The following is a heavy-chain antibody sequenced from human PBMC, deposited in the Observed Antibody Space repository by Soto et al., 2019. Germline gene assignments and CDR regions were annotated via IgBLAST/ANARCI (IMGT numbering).Heavy chain of an antibody. CDR3: ARRGEWELDRGGMDV. V-gene: IGHV4-39*01. J-gene: IGHJ6*02. CDR1: GGSISSSSYY. D-gene: IGHD1-26*01. Sequence: QLQLQESGPGLVKPSETLSLTCTVSGGSISSSSYYWGWIRQPPGKGLEWIGSIYYSGSTYYNPSLKSRVTISVDTSKNQFSLKLSSVTAADTAVYYCARRGEWELDRGGMDVWGQGTTVTVSS. CDR2: IYYSGST.